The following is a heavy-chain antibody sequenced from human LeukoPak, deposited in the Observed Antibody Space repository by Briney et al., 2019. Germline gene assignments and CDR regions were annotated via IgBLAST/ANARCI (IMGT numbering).Heavy chain of an antibody. J-gene: IGHJ5*02. D-gene: IGHD1-26*01. Sequence: SETLSLTCTVSGGSISSGDYYWIWIRQPPGKGLEWIGYIYYSGSTYYNPSLKSRVTISVDTSKNQFSLKLSSVTAADTAVYYCAREPPMYSGSRNWFDPWGQGTLVTVSS. V-gene: IGHV4-30-4*01. CDR1: GGSISSGDYY. CDR3: AREPPMYSGSRNWFDP. CDR2: IYYSGST.